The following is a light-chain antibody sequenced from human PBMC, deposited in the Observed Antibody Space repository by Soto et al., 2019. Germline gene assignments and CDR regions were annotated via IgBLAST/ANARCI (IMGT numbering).Light chain of an antibody. Sequence: QSALTQRASVSGSPGQSITISCTGTSGDVGGYNYVSWYQQHPGKAPKLMIYDVSNRPSGVSNRFSGSKSGNTASLTISGLQAEDEADYYCSSYTSSSTLVFGEGTKLTVL. V-gene: IGLV2-14*01. CDR1: SGDVGGYNY. CDR3: SSYTSSSTLV. J-gene: IGLJ2*01. CDR2: DVS.